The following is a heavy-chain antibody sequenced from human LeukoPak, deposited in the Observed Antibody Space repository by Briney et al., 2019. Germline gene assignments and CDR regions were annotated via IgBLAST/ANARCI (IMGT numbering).Heavy chain of an antibody. Sequence: SETLSLTCAVSVYSFSSGYYWGCVRPPPGKGVEWIGSIYHSGNTYYNASLKSRVTISVDTSKNPFSLELRPVTAADTAVYYCARHYYAPGAFAIWGQGTMVTVSS. CDR2: IYHSGNT. D-gene: IGHD2-2*01. CDR1: VYSFSSGYY. CDR3: ARHYYAPGAFAI. V-gene: IGHV4-38-2*01. J-gene: IGHJ3*02.